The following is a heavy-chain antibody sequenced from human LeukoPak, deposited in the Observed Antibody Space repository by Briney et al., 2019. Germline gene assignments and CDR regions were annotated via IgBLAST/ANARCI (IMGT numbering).Heavy chain of an antibody. Sequence: ASVKVSCKASGCTFTSHYMHWVRQAPGQGLEWMGIINPSGGSTSYAQKFQGRVTMTRDTSTSTVYMELSSLRSEDTAVYYCARGVVVVNAFDIWGQGTMVTVSS. CDR2: INPSGGST. J-gene: IGHJ3*02. CDR1: GCTFTSHY. CDR3: ARGVVVVNAFDI. D-gene: IGHD2-15*01. V-gene: IGHV1-46*01.